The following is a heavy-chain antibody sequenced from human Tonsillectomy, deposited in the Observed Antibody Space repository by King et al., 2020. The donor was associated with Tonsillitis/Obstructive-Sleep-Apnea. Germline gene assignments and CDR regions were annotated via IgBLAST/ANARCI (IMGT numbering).Heavy chain of an antibody. CDR2: ISTHGGST. V-gene: IGHV3-64*01. CDR1: GFTFSSYA. J-gene: IGHJ4*02. D-gene: IGHD2-2*01. CDR3: ARANCSTTSCLNDY. Sequence: VQLVESGGGLVQPGGSLRLSCAASGFTFSSYAMHWVRQGPGEGLEYVSAISTHGGSTYYASSVKGRFTISRDNSKNTLFLQMGSLRAEDMAIYYCARANCSTTSCLNDYWGQGTLVTVSS.